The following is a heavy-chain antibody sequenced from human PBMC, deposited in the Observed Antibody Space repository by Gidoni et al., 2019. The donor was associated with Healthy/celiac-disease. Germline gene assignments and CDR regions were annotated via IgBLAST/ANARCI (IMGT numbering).Heavy chain of an antibody. J-gene: IGHJ4*02. CDR3: ARGRITIFGEGPYYFDY. V-gene: IGHV1-69*01. CDR1: GGPFSSYA. Sequence: QVQLVQSGAEVKKPGSSVKVSCTASGGPFSSYAISWVRQAPGQGLEWMGGIIPIFGTANYAQKCQGRVTITADESTSTAYMELSSLRSEDTAVYYCARGRITIFGEGPYYFDYWGQGTLVTVSS. CDR2: IIPIFGTA. D-gene: IGHD3-3*01.